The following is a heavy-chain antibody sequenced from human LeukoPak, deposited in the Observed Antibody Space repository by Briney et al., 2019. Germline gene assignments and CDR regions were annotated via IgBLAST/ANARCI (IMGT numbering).Heavy chain of an antibody. CDR1: GFIFSSYS. J-gene: IGHJ4*02. CDR2: ISSSSSYI. D-gene: IGHD3-9*01. Sequence: GGSLRLSCAASGFIFSSYSMNWVRQAPGKGLEWVSSISSSSSYIYYADSVKGRFTISRDNGKNSLYLQMNSLRAEDTAVYYCARVPAWGFYWLSTLPFDYWGQGTLVTVSS. V-gene: IGHV3-21*01. CDR3: ARVPAWGFYWLSTLPFDY.